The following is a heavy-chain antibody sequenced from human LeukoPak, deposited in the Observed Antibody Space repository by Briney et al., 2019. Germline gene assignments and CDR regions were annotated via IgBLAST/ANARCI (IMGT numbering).Heavy chain of an antibody. V-gene: IGHV4-30-4*01. CDR1: GGSISSGDSY. Sequence: SETLSLTCTVSGGSISSGDSYWSWIRQPPGKGLQWIGFIYYSGRTYYNPSLKSRVTISVDTPKNQFSLKLTSVTAADTAVYYCAREGDPEGDWGQGTLVTVSS. CDR3: AREGDPEGD. J-gene: IGHJ4*02. CDR2: IYYSGRT. D-gene: IGHD2-21*01.